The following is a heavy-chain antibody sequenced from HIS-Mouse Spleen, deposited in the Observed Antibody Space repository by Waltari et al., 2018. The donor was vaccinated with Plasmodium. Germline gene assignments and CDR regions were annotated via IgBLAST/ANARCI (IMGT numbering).Heavy chain of an antibody. CDR3: ARGSAGDAFDI. J-gene: IGHJ3*02. D-gene: IGHD6-19*01. Sequence: QVQLVQSGTEMKKPGASVKVSCKASGYTFTRYGINWGRQAPGQGLEWMGWISAYNGNTNYAQKRQGRVTMTTDTSTSTAYMQLRSLRSDDTAMYYCARGSAGDAFDIWGQGTMVTVSS. CDR2: ISAYNGNT. CDR1: GYTFTRYG. V-gene: IGHV1-18*01.